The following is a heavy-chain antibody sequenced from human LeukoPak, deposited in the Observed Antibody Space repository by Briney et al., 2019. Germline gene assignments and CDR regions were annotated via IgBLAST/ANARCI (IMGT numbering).Heavy chain of an antibody. D-gene: IGHD1-26*01. J-gene: IGHJ2*01. CDR1: GGSISSGDYY. Sequence: KPSQTLSLTXTVSGGSISSGDYYWSWIRQPPGKGLEWIGCIYYSGSSYYNPSLKSRVTISVDTSKNQFSLKLSSVTAADTAVYYCARVGAGWGYFDLWGRGTLVTVSS. V-gene: IGHV4-30-4*08. CDR3: ARVGAGWGYFDL. CDR2: IYYSGSS.